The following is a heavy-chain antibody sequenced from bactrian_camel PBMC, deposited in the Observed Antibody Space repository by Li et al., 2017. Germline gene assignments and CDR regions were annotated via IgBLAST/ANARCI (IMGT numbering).Heavy chain of an antibody. Sequence: HVQLVESGGGSVQPGGSLRLSCGASGHTYSSNCMGWFRQAPGKEREGVAFVYFGGGSTYYADSVKGRFTISRDNSKNTLTLQMNSLKTEDTGVYYCATDDPRLIACGSSCRPYWGQGTQVTVS. J-gene: IGHJ4*01. CDR1: GHTYSSNC. V-gene: IGHV3S54*01. CDR2: VYFGGGST. D-gene: IGHD2*01. CDR3: ATDDPRLIACGSSCRPY.